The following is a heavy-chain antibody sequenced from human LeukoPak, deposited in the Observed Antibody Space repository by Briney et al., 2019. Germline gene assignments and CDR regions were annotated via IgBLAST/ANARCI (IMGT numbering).Heavy chain of an antibody. CDR1: GYTFTGYY. J-gene: IGHJ4*02. Sequence: VSVKVSCKASGYTFTGYYMHWVRQAPGQGLEWMGRINPNSGGTNYAQKFQGRVTMTRDTSISTAYMELSRLRSDDTAVYYCARGFHSSSWYYFDYWGQGTLVTVSS. D-gene: IGHD6-13*01. CDR2: INPNSGGT. CDR3: ARGFHSSSWYYFDY. V-gene: IGHV1-2*06.